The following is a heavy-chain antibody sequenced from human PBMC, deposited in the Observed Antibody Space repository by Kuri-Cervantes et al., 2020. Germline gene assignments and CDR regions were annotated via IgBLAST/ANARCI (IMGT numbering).Heavy chain of an antibody. Sequence: SLQIYCAASGFTFSSYAMHWVRQAPGKGLEWVAVISYDGSNKYYADSVKGRFTISRDNAKNSLYLQMNSLRAEDTALYYCAKDYGSGSLHDAFDIWGQGTMVTVSS. D-gene: IGHD3-10*01. CDR2: ISYDGSNK. CDR1: GFTFSSYA. CDR3: AKDYGSGSLHDAFDI. V-gene: IGHV3-30*01. J-gene: IGHJ3*02.